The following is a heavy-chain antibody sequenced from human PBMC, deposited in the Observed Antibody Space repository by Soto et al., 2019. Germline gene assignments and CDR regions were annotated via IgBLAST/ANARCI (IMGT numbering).Heavy chain of an antibody. D-gene: IGHD6-19*01. J-gene: IGHJ6*02. V-gene: IGHV3-21*01. CDR2: ISSSSSYI. CDR1: GFTFSSYS. CDR3: ARSIAVAGSYYYYYGMDV. Sequence: LRLSCAASGFTFSSYSMNWVRQAPGKGLEWVSSISSSSSYIYYADSVKGRFTISRDNAKNSLYLQMNSLRAEDTAVYYCARSIAVAGSYYYYYGMDVWGQGTTVTVSS.